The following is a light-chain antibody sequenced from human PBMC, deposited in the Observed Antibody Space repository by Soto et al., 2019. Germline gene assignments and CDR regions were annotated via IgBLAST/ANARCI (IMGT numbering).Light chain of an antibody. J-gene: IGLJ1*01. V-gene: IGLV2-14*01. CDR2: EVT. CDR3: SSYTNTFTYV. CDR1: SSDVGGYNY. Sequence: QSALTQPASVSGSPGHSITIPCTGTSSDVGGYNYVSWYQQHPGKAPKLIIYEVTYRPSGVSNRFSGSKSGNTASLTISGLQGEDEADYHCSSYTNTFTYVFGSGTKVTVL.